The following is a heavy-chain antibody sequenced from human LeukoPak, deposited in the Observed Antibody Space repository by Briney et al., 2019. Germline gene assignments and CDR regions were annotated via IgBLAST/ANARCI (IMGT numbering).Heavy chain of an antibody. Sequence: GESLKISCETSGYSFTTYWIGWVRQMPGTGLEWVGAIYPDDSDSRYSPSFQGQVVISADRSIRTAYLQWNSLKTSDTAMYYCVRQRGSSGTSNRFDPWGQGSLVTVS. CDR2: IYPDDSDS. J-gene: IGHJ5*02. D-gene: IGHD3-10*01. V-gene: IGHV5-51*01. CDR1: GYSFTTYW. CDR3: VRQRGSSGTSNRFDP.